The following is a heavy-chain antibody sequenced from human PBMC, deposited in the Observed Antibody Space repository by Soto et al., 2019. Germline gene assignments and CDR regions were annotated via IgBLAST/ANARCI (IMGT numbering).Heavy chain of an antibody. CDR2: INPNSGGT. D-gene: IGHD2-8*01. Sequence: QVQLVQSGAEVKKPGASVKVSCKASGYTFTGYYMHWVRQAPGQGLEWMGWINPNSGGTNYAQKVQGWVTMTRDTSISTAYMELSRLRSDDTAVYYCAREELMVYALDYWGQGTLVTVSS. V-gene: IGHV1-2*04. CDR3: AREELMVYALDY. CDR1: GYTFTGYY. J-gene: IGHJ4*02.